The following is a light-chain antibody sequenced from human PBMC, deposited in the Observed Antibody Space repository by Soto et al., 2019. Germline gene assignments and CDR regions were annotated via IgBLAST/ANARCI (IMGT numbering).Light chain of an antibody. J-gene: IGKJ2*01. CDR3: QQRDPWRT. CDR1: QSVGTY. V-gene: IGKV3-11*01. Sequence: ELVLTQSPATLSLSPGEIATLSCRASQSVGTYLAWYQHKPGQPPRLLIYGASNRATGIPARFSGSGSGTDFTLSISSLEPEDFAVYYCQQRDPWRTFGPGTKLEIK. CDR2: GAS.